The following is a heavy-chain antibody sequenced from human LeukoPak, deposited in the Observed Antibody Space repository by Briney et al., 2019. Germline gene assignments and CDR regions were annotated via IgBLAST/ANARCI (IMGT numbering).Heavy chain of an antibody. CDR3: AKDLRARVVAASFNWFDP. D-gene: IGHD2-15*01. V-gene: IGHV3-23*01. J-gene: IGHJ5*02. CDR2: VSGSGGST. Sequence: GGSLRLSCAASGFTFSSYAMSWVRQAPGKGREWVSAVSGSGGSTYYADSVKGRFTISRDNSTNTLYLQMNSLRAEDTAVYYCAKDLRARVVAASFNWFDPWGQGILVTVSS. CDR1: GFTFSSYA.